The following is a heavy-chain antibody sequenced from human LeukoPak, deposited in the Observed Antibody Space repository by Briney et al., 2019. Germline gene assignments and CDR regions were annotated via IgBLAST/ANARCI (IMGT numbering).Heavy chain of an antibody. Sequence: SQTLSLTCTVSGGSISSGNYYWSWIRQPAGKGLEWIGRISSSGSTNYNPSLKSRVTISVDTSKNQFSLKLSSVTAADTAVYFCARGPYSYDSSGAFDIWGQGTMVTVSS. CDR1: GGSISSGNYY. V-gene: IGHV4-61*02. J-gene: IGHJ3*02. CDR2: ISSSGST. CDR3: ARGPYSYDSSGAFDI. D-gene: IGHD3-22*01.